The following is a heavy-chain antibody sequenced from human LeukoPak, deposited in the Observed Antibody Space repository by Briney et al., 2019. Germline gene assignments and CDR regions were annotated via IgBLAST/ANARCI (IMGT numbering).Heavy chain of an antibody. J-gene: IGHJ3*02. CDR2: ISGGGGST. D-gene: IGHD3-3*01. CDR3: AKVRFLEWLATPVSAFDI. CDR1: GFTFSSYA. V-gene: IGHV3-23*01. Sequence: GGSLRLSCAASGFTFSSYAMSWVRQAPGKGLEWVSAISGGGGSTYYADSVKGRFTISRDNSKNTLYLQMNSLRAEDTAVYYCAKVRFLEWLATPVSAFDIWGQGTMVTVSS.